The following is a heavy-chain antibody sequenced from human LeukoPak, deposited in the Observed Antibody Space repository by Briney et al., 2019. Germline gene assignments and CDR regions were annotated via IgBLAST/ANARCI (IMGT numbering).Heavy chain of an antibody. CDR1: GYSFTSYW. J-gene: IGHJ5*02. CDR2: IYPGDSDT. V-gene: IGHV5-51*01. CDR3: ARHPLSRDYYDSSGYL. Sequence: GESLKISCKGSGYSFTSYWIGWVRQMPGKGLEGMGIIYPGDSDTRYSPSFQGQVTISADKSISTAYLQWSSLKASDTAMYYCARHPLSRDYYDSSGYLWGQGTLVTVSS. D-gene: IGHD3-22*01.